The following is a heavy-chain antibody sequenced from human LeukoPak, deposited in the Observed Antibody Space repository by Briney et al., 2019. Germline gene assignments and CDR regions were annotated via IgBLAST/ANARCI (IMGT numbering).Heavy chain of an antibody. J-gene: IGHJ4*02. V-gene: IGHV4-59*01. Sequence: SETLSLTCTVSGASISRYFWSWIRQPPGKGLEWIGYISYTGSTSYNPSLKSRVTISLDTSKNHFSLRLRSVTDADTAVYYCAKSTPSFDSWDSWGQGTLVTVSS. CDR2: ISYTGST. CDR3: AKSTPSFDSWDS. D-gene: IGHD3-3*01. CDR1: GASISRYF.